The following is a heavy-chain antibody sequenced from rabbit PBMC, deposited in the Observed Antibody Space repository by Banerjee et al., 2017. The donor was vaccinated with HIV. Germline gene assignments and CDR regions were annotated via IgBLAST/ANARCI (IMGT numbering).Heavy chain of an antibody. CDR2: IVAGSSGYT. J-gene: IGHJ4*01. CDR3: ARSAAGSNDYRHNL. Sequence: QSLEESGGDLVKPGASLTLTCTASGFDLSSYYYMCWVRQAPGKGLEWIACIVAGSSGYTAYASWAKGRFTISKTSSTTVTLQMTSLTAADTATYFCARSAAGSNDYRHNLWGQGTLVTVS. V-gene: IGHV1S40*01. CDR1: GFDLSSYYY. D-gene: IGHD8-1*01.